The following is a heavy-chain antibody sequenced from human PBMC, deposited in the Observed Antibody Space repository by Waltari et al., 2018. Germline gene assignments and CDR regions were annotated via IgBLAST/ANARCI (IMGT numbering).Heavy chain of an antibody. Sequence: QVQLVESGGGVVQPGRSLRLSCAASGFTFSSYGMHWVRQAPGKGLEWVAVIWYYGSNKYYADSVKGRFTISRDNSKNTLYLQMNSLRAEDTAVYYCAREQRTAASSPYYYYGMDVWGQGTTVTVSS. V-gene: IGHV3-33*01. CDR2: IWYYGSNK. D-gene: IGHD6-25*01. J-gene: IGHJ6*02. CDR1: GFTFSSYG. CDR3: AREQRTAASSPYYYYGMDV.